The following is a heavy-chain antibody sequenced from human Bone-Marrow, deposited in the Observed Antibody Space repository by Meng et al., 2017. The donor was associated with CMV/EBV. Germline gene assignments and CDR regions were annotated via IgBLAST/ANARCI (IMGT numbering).Heavy chain of an antibody. D-gene: IGHD4-17*01. CDR1: GFTFSSYA. CDR2: ISYDGSNK. CDR3: ARDVEIYGDSQRGFDY. Sequence: VGSLRLSCAASGFTFSSYAIHWVRQAPGKGLEWVAVISYDGSNKYYADSVKGRFTISRDNSKNMLYLQMNSLRAEDTAVYYCARDVEIYGDSQRGFDYWGQGTLVTVSS. J-gene: IGHJ4*02. V-gene: IGHV3-30*04.